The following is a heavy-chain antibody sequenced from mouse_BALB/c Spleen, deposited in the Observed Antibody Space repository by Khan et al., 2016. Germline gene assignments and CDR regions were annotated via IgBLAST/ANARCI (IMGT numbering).Heavy chain of an antibody. D-gene: IGHD4-1*01. CDR2: IDPENGDT. Sequence: VQLQQSGAELVRSGASVKLSCTASGFNIQDYYIHWVKQRPEQGLEWIGWIDPENGDTEYAPTFQGKATMTADTSSNTAYLQLSSLTSEDTAVYYCDAEWLGNDYCAIDYWGQGTSLTVSS. CDR3: DAEWLGNDYCAIDY. J-gene: IGHJ4*01. V-gene: IGHV14-4*02. CDR1: GFNIQDYY.